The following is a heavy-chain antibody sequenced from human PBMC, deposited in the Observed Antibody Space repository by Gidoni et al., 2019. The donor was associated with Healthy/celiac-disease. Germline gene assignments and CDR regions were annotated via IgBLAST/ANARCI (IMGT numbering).Heavy chain of an antibody. CDR3: GRGGYYYYYMDV. CDR1: GGTISSYY. CDR2: IYYSGRT. Sequence: QVQLQDSGPGLVNPSTTLSLPCPVPGGTISSYYWSWIRQPPGKGLEWIGYIYYSGRTNYNPSRRSRVTISVETAVYYGERDGYCSSTSGNTKTGLGRGGYYYYYMDVWGKGTTVTVSS. D-gene: IGHD2-2*02. V-gene: IGHV4-59*01. J-gene: IGHJ6*03.